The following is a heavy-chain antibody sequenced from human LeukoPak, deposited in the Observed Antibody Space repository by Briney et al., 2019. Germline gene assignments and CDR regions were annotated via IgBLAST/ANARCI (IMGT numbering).Heavy chain of an antibody. Sequence: ASVKVSCKASGYTFTSYYMHWVRQAPGQGLEWMGGIIPIFGTANYAQKFQGRVTITADESTSTAYMELSSLRSEDTAVYYCARAGIAAGTFDYWGQGTLVTVSS. V-gene: IGHV1-69*13. J-gene: IGHJ4*02. CDR3: ARAGIAAGTFDY. CDR1: GYTFTSYY. CDR2: IIPIFGTA. D-gene: IGHD6-13*01.